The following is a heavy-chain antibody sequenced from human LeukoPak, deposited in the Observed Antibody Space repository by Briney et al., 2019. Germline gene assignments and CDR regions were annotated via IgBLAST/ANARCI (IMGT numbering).Heavy chain of an antibody. CDR2: IKSKTDGGTT. Sequence: GGSLRLSCVGSGFIFSHAWMTWVRQAPGKGLEWIGRIKSKTDGGTTDYAAPVKGRFTISRDDSKNTLYLQMNSLKTEDTAVYYCTTASRLLDYWGQGTLVTVSS. CDR3: TTASRLLDY. D-gene: IGHD6-25*01. J-gene: IGHJ4*02. CDR1: GFIFSHAW. V-gene: IGHV3-15*01.